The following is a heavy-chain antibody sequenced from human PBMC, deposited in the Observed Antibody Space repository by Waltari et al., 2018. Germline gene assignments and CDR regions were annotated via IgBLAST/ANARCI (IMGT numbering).Heavy chain of an antibody. CDR2: INPNSCGT. CDR1: GYTFTGFY. V-gene: IGHV1-2*06. D-gene: IGHD3-10*01. CDR3: ATSPRGYFDS. J-gene: IGHJ4*02. Sequence: QVQLVQSGAEVKKPGASVKVSCKASGYTFTGFYMHWVRQAPGQGLEWMGRINPNSCGTNYEKKCQVKVTMTRDTSIRTAYMELSRLSTDDTAVYYCATSPRGYFDSWGQGTLVTVSS.